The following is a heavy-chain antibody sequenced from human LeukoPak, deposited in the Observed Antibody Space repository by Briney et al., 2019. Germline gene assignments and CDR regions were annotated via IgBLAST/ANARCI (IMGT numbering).Heavy chain of an antibody. CDR2: ISSNSNTI. V-gene: IGHV3-48*02. CDR1: GFTFSTYS. D-gene: IGHD3-10*01. J-gene: IGHJ4*02. Sequence: PGGSLRLSCAASGFTFSTYSMNWVRQTPGKGLEWVSYISSNSNTIYYADSVKGRFTISRDNAENSLYLQMNSLRDEDTALYYCARNHYYGSGSLANWGQGTLVTVSS. CDR3: ARNHYYGSGSLAN.